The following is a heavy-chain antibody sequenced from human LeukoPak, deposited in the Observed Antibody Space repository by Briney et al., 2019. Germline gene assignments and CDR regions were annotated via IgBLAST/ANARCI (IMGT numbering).Heavy chain of an antibody. V-gene: IGHV3-21*01. CDR2: ISSSSSYI. CDR1: GFTFSSYS. CDR3: ARGSNLDAFDI. Sequence: PGGSLRLSCAASGFTFSSYSMNWVRQAPGKWLEWVSSISSSSSYIYYADSVKGRFTISRDNAKNSLYLQMNSLRAEDTAVYYCARGSNLDAFDIWGQGTMVTVSS. J-gene: IGHJ3*02.